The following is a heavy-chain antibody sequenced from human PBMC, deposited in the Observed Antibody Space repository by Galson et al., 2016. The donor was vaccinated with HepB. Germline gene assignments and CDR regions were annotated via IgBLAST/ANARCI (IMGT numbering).Heavy chain of an antibody. Sequence: SLRLSCAASGFVFSTYLMTWVRQAPGRGLEWVADIKPDGGEKYYVESVKGRFIISRDNAQDSLYLQMNSLRDEDTAMYYCARWNYGWDVWGQGATVTVSS. CDR1: GFVFSTYL. CDR2: IKPDGGEK. V-gene: IGHV3-7*03. J-gene: IGHJ6*02. CDR3: ARWNYGWDV.